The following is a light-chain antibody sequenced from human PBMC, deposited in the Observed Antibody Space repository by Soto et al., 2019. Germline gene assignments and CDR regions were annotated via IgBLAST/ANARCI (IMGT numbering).Light chain of an antibody. CDR2: KAS. J-gene: IGKJ2*01. V-gene: IGKV1-5*03. CDR3: QKYDSYPYT. Sequence: DIQMTQSPSTLSASVGDRVTITCRASQTIDYWLAWYQQRPGKAPKVLIYKASRLESAVPSRFSGSGSGTEFTLTISSLQPDDFATYYCQKYDSYPYTFGQGTKL. CDR1: QTIDYW.